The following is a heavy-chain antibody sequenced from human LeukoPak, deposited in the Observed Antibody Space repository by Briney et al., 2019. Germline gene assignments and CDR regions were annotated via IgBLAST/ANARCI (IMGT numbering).Heavy chain of an antibody. CDR2: IYHSGST. CDR1: GGSISSSNW. D-gene: IGHD6-13*01. V-gene: IGHV4-4*02. CDR3: AREYSSSFMRAFDI. J-gene: IGHJ3*02. Sequence: SETLSLTCAVSGGSISSSNWWSWVRQPPGKGLEWIGEIYHSGSTNYNPSLKSRVTISVDTSKNQFSLKLSSVTAADAAVYYCAREYSSSFMRAFDIWGQGTMVTVSS.